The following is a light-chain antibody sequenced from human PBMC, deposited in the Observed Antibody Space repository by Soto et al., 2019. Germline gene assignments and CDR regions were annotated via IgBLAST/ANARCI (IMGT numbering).Light chain of an antibody. CDR3: QTWGTGIWV. J-gene: IGLJ3*02. CDR1: SGHSSYA. V-gene: IGLV4-69*01. CDR2: LNSDGSH. Sequence: QPVLTQSPSASASLGASVKLTCTLSSGHSSYAIAWHQQQPEKGPRYLMKLNSDGSHSKGYGIPDRFSGSSSGAERYLTISSLQSEDEAEYYCQTWGTGIWVFGGGTKLTVL.